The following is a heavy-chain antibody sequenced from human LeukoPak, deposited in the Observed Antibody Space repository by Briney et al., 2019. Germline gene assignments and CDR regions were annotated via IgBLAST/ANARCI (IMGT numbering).Heavy chain of an antibody. J-gene: IGHJ5*02. CDR1: GGSISSGGYY. D-gene: IGHD2-2*01. CDR2: IYYSGST. V-gene: IGHV4-31*03. Sequence: TPSQTLSLTCTVSGGSISSGGYYWRWIRQPPGKGLEWIVYIYYSGSTYYHPSLKSRVTISVDTSKNQFSLTLSSVTAADTGVYYCARTTKYQFKWAGFDPWGQGTLVTVSS. CDR3: ARTTKYQFKWAGFDP.